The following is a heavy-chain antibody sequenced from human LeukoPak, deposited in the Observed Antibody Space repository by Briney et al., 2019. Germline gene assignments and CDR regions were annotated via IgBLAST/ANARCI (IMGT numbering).Heavy chain of an antibody. V-gene: IGHV3-23*01. J-gene: IGHJ5*01. CDR3: AKDDNWLQFES. CDR2: IVGGAGGT. Sequence: GGSLRLSCAASGFTFSSHGMSWVRQAPGKGLEWVSGIVGGAGGTYYADSVKGRFTISRDNSKNTLYLQMNSLRAEDTAVYYCAKDDNWLQFESWGQGTLVTVSS. D-gene: IGHD5-24*01. CDR1: GFTFSSHG.